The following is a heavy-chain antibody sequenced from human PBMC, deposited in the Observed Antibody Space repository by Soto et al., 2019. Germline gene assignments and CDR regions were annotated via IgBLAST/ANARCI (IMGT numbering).Heavy chain of an antibody. CDR2: ISGSGGST. D-gene: IGHD3-10*01. J-gene: IGHJ4*02. CDR1: GVTFSSYA. Sequence: GGSLRLSCASSGVTFSSYAMSWVRQATGKGLEWVSAISGSGGSTYYADSVKGRFTISRDNSKNTLYLQMNSLRAEDTAVYYCAKDFYGSGSYYNYYFDYGGQGTLVTVSS. CDR3: AKDFYGSGSYYNYYFDY. V-gene: IGHV3-23*01.